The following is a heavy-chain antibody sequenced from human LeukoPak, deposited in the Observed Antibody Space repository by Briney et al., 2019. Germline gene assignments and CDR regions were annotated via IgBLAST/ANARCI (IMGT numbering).Heavy chain of an antibody. CDR3: ARPWERGLGNRPYYYYYYMDV. D-gene: IGHD1-14*01. V-gene: IGHV3-11*04. J-gene: IGHJ6*03. CDR2: ISSSGRTI. Sequence: GGSRSLSCAASGFTFSDYYMSWIGQAPGRGLEWVSYISSSGRTIYYADSVKGRFTISRDNAKNSLYLQMNSLRAEDTAVYYCARPWERGLGNRPYYYYYYMDVWGKGTTVTVSS. CDR1: GFTFSDYY.